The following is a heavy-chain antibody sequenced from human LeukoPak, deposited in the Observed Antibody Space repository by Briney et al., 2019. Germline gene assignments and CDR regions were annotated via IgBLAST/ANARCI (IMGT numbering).Heavy chain of an antibody. Sequence: ASVKVSCKASGYTFTGYYMHWVRQAPGQGLEWMGWINPNSGGTNYAQKFQGRVTMTRDTSISTAYMELSSLRSEDTAVYYCAAQPSYYYDSSGYGHFDYWGQGTLVTVSS. CDR1: GYTFTGYY. V-gene: IGHV1-2*02. CDR3: AAQPSYYYDSSGYGHFDY. CDR2: INPNSGGT. J-gene: IGHJ4*02. D-gene: IGHD3-22*01.